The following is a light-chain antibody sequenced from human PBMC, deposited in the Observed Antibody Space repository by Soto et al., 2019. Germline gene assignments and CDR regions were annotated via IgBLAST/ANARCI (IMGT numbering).Light chain of an antibody. CDR3: SSYTSSSFGV. CDR2: DVS. V-gene: IGLV2-14*01. Sequence: QSALTQPASVSGSPGQSITISCTGTSSDVGGYNYVSWYQQHPGKAPKLMIYDVSNRPSGVSNRFSGSKSGNTASLTISGLQAEDEADYYCSSYTSSSFGVFGGGTKLTV. J-gene: IGLJ2*01. CDR1: SSDVGGYNY.